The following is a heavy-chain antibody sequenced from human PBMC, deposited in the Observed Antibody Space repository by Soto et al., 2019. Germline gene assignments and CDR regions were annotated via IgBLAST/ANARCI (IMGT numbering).Heavy chain of an antibody. V-gene: IGHV3-49*04. Sequence: EVQLVDSGGGLVQPGRSLRLSCTGSGFTFGDYAVSWVRQAPGKGLEWVGFMRSKAYGATTEYAASVKGRFSISRDDSKRVAYLQMNSLKFEDTAVYYCSRDLLGGSGTYWRYWGQGTLVTVSS. D-gene: IGHD3-10*01. CDR1: GFTFGDYA. CDR3: SRDLLGGSGTYWRY. J-gene: IGHJ4*02. CDR2: MRSKAYGATT.